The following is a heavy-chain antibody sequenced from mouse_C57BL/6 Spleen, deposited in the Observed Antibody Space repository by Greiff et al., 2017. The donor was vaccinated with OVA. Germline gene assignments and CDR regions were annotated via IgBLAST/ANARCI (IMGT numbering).Heavy chain of an antibody. V-gene: IGHV5-4*03. Sequence: EVKLVESGGGLVKPGGSLKLSCAASGFTFSSYAMSWVRQTPEKRLEWVAPISDGGSYTYYPDNVKGRFTISRDNAKNNLYLQLGHLKSENTAMYYCARDYYGSSYDYWGQGTTLTVSA. CDR2: ISDGGSYT. D-gene: IGHD1-1*01. CDR3: ARDYYGSSYDY. J-gene: IGHJ2*01. CDR1: GFTFSSYA.